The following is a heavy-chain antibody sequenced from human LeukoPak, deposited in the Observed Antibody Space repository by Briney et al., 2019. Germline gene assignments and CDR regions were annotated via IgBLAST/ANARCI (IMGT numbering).Heavy chain of an antibody. CDR2: IKQDGSEK. Sequence: GGSLRLSCAVSGFTFSSYWMSWVRQAPGKGLEWVANIKQDGSEKYYVDSVKGRFTISRDNARDSLYLQMNSLRAEDTAVYYCAREGGRGYSYYFDYWGQGTLVTVSS. CDR3: AREGGRGYSYYFDY. CDR1: GFTFSSYW. V-gene: IGHV3-7*01. D-gene: IGHD5-18*01. J-gene: IGHJ4*02.